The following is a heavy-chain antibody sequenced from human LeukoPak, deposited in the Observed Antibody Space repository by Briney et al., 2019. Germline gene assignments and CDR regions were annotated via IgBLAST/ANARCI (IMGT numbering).Heavy chain of an antibody. V-gene: IGHV1-2*02. CDR1: GYTFTGYY. Sequence: GASVTVSCKASGYTFTGYYMHWVRQAPGQGLEWMGWINPNSGGTNYAQKFQGRVTMTRDTSISTAYMELSRLRSDDTAVYYCARDSSDYYDSSGYSDYWGQGTLVTVSS. CDR3: ARDSSDYYDSSGYSDY. CDR2: INPNSGGT. D-gene: IGHD3-22*01. J-gene: IGHJ4*02.